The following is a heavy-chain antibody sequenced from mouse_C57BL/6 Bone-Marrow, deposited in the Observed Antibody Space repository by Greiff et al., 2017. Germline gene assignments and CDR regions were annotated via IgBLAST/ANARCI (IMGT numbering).Heavy chain of an antibody. CDR2: IYPRSGNT. Sequence: LQESGAELARPGASVKLSCKASGYTFTSYGISWVKQRTGQSLEWIGEIYPRSGNTYYNEKFKGKATLTADKSSSTAYMELRSLTSEDSAVYFCATRRAYWGQGTLVTVSA. CDR1: GYTFTSYG. V-gene: IGHV1-81*01. CDR3: ATRRAY. J-gene: IGHJ3*01.